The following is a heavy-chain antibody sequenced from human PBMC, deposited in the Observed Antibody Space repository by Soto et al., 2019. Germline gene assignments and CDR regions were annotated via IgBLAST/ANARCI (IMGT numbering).Heavy chain of an antibody. Sequence: LRLSCAASGFTFSSYGMHWVRQAPGKGLEWVAVISYDGSNKYYADSVKGRFTISRDNSKNTLYLQMNSLRAEDTAVYYCAKDHLKGGSRWELSRGDAFDIWGQGTMVTVSS. CDR2: ISYDGSNK. D-gene: IGHD1-26*01. CDR3: AKDHLKGGSRWELSRGDAFDI. V-gene: IGHV3-30*18. J-gene: IGHJ3*02. CDR1: GFTFSSYG.